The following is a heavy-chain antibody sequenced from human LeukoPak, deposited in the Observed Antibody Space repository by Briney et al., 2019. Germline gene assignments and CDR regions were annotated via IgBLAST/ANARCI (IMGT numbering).Heavy chain of an antibody. CDR1: GFTFSSYA. CDR3: AKDRGAGSRIVVAPAAMTD. Sequence: GGSLRLSCAASGFTFSSYAMSWVRQAPGKGLEWVSAISGSGGSTYYADSVKGRFTISRDNSKNTLYLQMNSLRAEDTAVYYCAKDRGAGSRIVVAPAAMTDWGQGTLVTVSS. J-gene: IGHJ4*02. CDR2: ISGSGGST. V-gene: IGHV3-23*01. D-gene: IGHD2-2*01.